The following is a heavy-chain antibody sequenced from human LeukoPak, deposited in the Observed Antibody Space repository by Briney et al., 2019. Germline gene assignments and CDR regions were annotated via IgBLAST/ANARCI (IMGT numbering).Heavy chain of an antibody. V-gene: IGHV1-8*01. CDR1: GYTFTSYD. D-gene: IGHD6-19*01. CDR3: ARGSSGWFNYYYYMDV. Sequence: ASVKVSCKASGYTFTSYDINWVRQATGQGLEWMGRMNPNSGNTGYAQKFQGRVTMTRNTSISTAYMELSSLRSEDTAVYYCARGSSGWFNYYYYMDVWGKGTTVTVSS. CDR2: MNPNSGNT. J-gene: IGHJ6*03.